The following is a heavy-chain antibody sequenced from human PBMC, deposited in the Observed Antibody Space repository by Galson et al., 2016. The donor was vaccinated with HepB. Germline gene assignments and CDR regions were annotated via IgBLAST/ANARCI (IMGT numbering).Heavy chain of an antibody. CDR3: ARTLRYYYGSGSCLDY. J-gene: IGHJ4*02. Sequence: TLSLTCTVSGGSISSGGYYWSWIRQHPGTGLEWIGYIYYSGSTYYNPSLKSRVTISVDTSKNQFSLKLSSVTAADTAVYYCARTLRYYYGSGSCLDYWGQGTLVTVSS. CDR2: IYYSGST. CDR1: GGSISSGGYY. V-gene: IGHV4-31*03. D-gene: IGHD3-10*01.